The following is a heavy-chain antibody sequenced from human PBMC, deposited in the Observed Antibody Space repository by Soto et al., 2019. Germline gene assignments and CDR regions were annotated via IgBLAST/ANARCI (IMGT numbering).Heavy chain of an antibody. CDR3: AATYYDILTGYYRFDP. CDR1: GGSVSSGSYY. V-gene: IGHV4-61*01. D-gene: IGHD3-9*01. CDR2: IYYSGST. J-gene: IGHJ5*02. Sequence: PSETLSLTCTVSGGSVSSGSYYWSWIRQPPGKGLEWIGYIYYSGSTNYNPSLKSRVTISVDTSKNQFSLKLSSVTAADTAVYYCAATYYDILTGYYRFDPWGQGTLVTVSS.